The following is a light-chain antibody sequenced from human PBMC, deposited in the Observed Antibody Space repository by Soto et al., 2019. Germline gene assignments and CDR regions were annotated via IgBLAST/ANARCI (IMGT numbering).Light chain of an antibody. J-gene: IGKJ5*01. V-gene: IGKV3D-15*01. CDR2: GAS. CDR3: QQYNNWPLT. Sequence: EIVLTQSPGTLSLSPGDRAPLFFRASQSVPNNYLNWYQQKPGQAPSLLIYGASTRATGVPARFSGGGSGTEFTLTITSLQSEDFAVYWCQQYNNWPLTFGPGTRLEIK. CDR1: QSVPNN.